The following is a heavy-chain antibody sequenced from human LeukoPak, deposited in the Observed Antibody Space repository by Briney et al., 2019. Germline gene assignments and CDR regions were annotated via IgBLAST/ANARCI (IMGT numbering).Heavy chain of an antibody. CDR3: ARDASMINFEY. CDR1: GYTFTSYV. Sequence: ASVKVSCKASGYTFTSYVISWVRPAPGQGLEWMGWITTSTGKPTYAQGFTGRFVFSLDTSVSTTYLHINSLKAEDTAVYYCARDASMINFEYWGPGSLVTVFS. CDR2: ITTSTGKP. V-gene: IGHV7-4-1*02. D-gene: IGHD3-16*01. J-gene: IGHJ4*02.